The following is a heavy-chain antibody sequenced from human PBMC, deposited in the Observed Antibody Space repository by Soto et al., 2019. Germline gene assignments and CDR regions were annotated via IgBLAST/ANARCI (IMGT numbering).Heavy chain of an antibody. D-gene: IGHD2-15*01. CDR3: AAFCSGGGCPPGPWN. V-gene: IGHV1-46*03. CDR2: SNPNGGTT. CDR1: GYSFTTYY. J-gene: IGHJ3*01. Sequence: QVVQSGAEVRKPGASVKVSCKASGYSFTTYYIHWFRQAPGQGLEWMAISNPNGGTTNYAQKFQGRVTGTRDMSASTVYMELSSLGSDDTAVYYCAAFCSGGGCPPGPWNWGRGTMVTVSS.